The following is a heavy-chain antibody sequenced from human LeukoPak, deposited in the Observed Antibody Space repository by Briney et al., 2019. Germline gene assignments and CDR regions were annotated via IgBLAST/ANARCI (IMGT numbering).Heavy chain of an antibody. V-gene: IGHV3-30*18. CDR1: AFIFSSYD. CDR2: ISHDGTNK. D-gene: IGHD2-8*01. Sequence: GGSLRLSCAASAFIFSSYDMHWVRQAPGKGLEWVALISHDGTNKQYADSVKGRSTISRDNSKNTLYLQMNSLRAEDTAVYYCVKDGLMRFFDYWGQGTLVTVSS. CDR3: VKDGLMRFFDY. J-gene: IGHJ4*02.